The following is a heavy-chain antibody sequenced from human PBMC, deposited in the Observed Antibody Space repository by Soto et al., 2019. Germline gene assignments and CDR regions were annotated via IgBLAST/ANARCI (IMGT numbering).Heavy chain of an antibody. CDR3: ARHATYDSASFI. D-gene: IGHD3-22*01. CDR2: IYYSGST. V-gene: IGHV4-39*01. Sequence: QLQLQESGPGLVKPSETLSLTCTVSGGSISSSSSYWGWIRQPPGKGLEWIGSIYYSGSTYYNPSLKSRVTISVDTSKNQFSLKLNSVTATDTAVYYCARHATYDSASFIWGQGTMVTVSS. CDR1: GGSISSSSSY. J-gene: IGHJ3*02.